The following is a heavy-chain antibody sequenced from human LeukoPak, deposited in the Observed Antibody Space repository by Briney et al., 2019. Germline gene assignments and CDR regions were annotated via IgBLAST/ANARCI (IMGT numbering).Heavy chain of an antibody. CDR2: ISSSGSTI. CDR1: GFTFSSYE. CDR3: AKDRYSSGWYDYFDY. V-gene: IGHV3-48*03. Sequence: GGSLRFSCAASGFTFSSYEMNWVRQAPGKGLEWVSYISSSGSTIYYADAVKGRFTISRDNSKNTVYLQMNSLRAEDTAVYYCAKDRYSSGWYDYFDYWGQGTLVTVSS. J-gene: IGHJ4*02. D-gene: IGHD6-19*01.